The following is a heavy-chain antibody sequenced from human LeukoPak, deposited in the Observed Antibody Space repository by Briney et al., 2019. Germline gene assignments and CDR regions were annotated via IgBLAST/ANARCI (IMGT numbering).Heavy chain of an antibody. V-gene: IGHV3-30-3*01. D-gene: IGHD3-10*01. CDR2: ISYDGSNK. CDR3: ARDVSAFLLWFGELLDYGMDV. J-gene: IGHJ6*02. CDR1: GFTFSSYA. Sequence: GGSLRLSCAASGFTFSSYAMHWVRQAPGKGLEWVAVISYDGSNKYYADSVKGRFTISRDNSKNTLYLQMNSLRAEDTAVYYCARDVSAFLLWFGELLDYGMDVWGQGTTVTVSS.